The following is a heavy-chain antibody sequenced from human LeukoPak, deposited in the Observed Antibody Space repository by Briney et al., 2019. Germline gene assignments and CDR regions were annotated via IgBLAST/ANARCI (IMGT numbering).Heavy chain of an antibody. D-gene: IGHD3-3*01. CDR3: AKDVGTIFGVVIVSWAFDI. Sequence: PGGSLRLSCAASGFTFSSCAMSWVRQAPGKGLEWVSAISGSGGSTYYADSVKGRFTISRDNSKNTLYLQMNGLRAEDTAVYYCAKDVGTIFGVVIVSWAFDIWGQGTMVTVSS. V-gene: IGHV3-23*01. J-gene: IGHJ3*02. CDR2: ISGSGGST. CDR1: GFTFSSCA.